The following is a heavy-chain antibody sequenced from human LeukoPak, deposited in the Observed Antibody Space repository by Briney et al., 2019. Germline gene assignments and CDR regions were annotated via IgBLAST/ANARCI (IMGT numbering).Heavy chain of an antibody. CDR3: ARDYYDSSGYEASDY. CDR2: INPNSGGT. Sequence: ASVKVSCKASGYTLTGYYMHWVRQAPGQGLEWMGWINPNSGGTNYAQKFQGRVTMTRDTSISTAYMELSRLRSDDTAVYYCARDYYDSSGYEASDYWGQGTLVTVSS. J-gene: IGHJ4*02. D-gene: IGHD3-22*01. CDR1: GYTLTGYY. V-gene: IGHV1-2*02.